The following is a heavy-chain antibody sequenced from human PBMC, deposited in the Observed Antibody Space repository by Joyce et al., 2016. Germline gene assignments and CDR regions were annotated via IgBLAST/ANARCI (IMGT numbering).Heavy chain of an antibody. CDR2: INSDDSRI. Sequence: EVHLVESGGGLVQPGGSLRLSCAGSGIIFSSKEMNWVRQAPGKGLEWISSINSDDSRIHYADSVRGRFTISRDNARNSLYLEMNYLRVEDTAIYYCTTPSCANWGQGSLVTVSS. V-gene: IGHV3-48*03. J-gene: IGHJ4*02. CDR3: TTPSCAN. CDR1: GIIFSSKE. D-gene: IGHD2-2*01.